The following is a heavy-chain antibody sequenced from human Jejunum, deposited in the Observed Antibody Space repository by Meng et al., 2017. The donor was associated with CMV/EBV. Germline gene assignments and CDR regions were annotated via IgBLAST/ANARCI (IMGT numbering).Heavy chain of an antibody. J-gene: IGHJ6*02. CDR3: ARDTFARRNGMDV. Sequence: VSGASITDSYWAWILQTPGKGLEWIGYVYHSGTTHYNPSLKSRVAISVDTSKNQFSLRLNSVTAADTALYYCARDTFARRNGMDVWGQGITVTVSS. V-gene: IGHV4-59*01. CDR1: GASITDSY. CDR2: VYHSGTT.